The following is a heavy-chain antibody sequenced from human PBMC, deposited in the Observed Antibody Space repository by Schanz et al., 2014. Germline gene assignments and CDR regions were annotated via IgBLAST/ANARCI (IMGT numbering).Heavy chain of an antibody. D-gene: IGHD2-15*01. J-gene: IGHJ6*02. CDR2: IWSDGSGK. Sequence: QVQLVESGGGVVQPGGSLRLSCAASGFIFSNYGMHWVRQAPGKGLEWVAVIWSDGSGKYYADSVKGRFTISRDSPKNTLYLQMNSLRAEDTAHYYCAKGMGYCSGGTCYDYYYYGLDVWGQGTTVTVSS. CDR3: AKGMGYCSGGTCYDYYYYGLDV. V-gene: IGHV3-33*06. CDR1: GFIFSNYG.